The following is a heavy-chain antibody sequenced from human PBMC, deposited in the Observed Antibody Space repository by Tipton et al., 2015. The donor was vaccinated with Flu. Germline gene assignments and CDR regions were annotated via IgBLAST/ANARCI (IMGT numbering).Heavy chain of an antibody. CDR3: ARHTGDSVRGVIDY. D-gene: IGHD3-10*02. J-gene: IGHJ4*02. CDR1: GYSISSGYY. V-gene: IGHV4-38-2*01. CDR2: IYHSGST. Sequence: TLSLTCAVSGYSISSGYYWGWVRQPPGKGLEWIGTIYHSGSTYYNPSLKSRLTRSVDTSKNQFSLKLSSVTAADTAVYYCARHTGDSVRGVIDYWGQGTLVTVSS.